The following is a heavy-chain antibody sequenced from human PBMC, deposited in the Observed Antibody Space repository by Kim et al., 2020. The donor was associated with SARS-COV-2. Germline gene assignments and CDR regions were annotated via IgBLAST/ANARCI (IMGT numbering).Heavy chain of an antibody. CDR2: INPDGSQK. CDR3: SRVVWGEDY. V-gene: IGHV3-7*02. D-gene: IGHD3-10*01. J-gene: IGHJ4*02. Sequence: GGSLRLSCAASGFTFSSYYMNWVRQVPGKGLEWVAHINPDGSQKFHLDSVKGRFTISRDNAKQSLYLQMNSLRVDDTAIYYCSRVVWGEDYWGQGTLVTVSS. CDR1: GFTFSSYY.